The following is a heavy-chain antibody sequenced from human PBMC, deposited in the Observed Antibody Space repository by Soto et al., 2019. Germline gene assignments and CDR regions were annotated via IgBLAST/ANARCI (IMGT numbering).Heavy chain of an antibody. Sequence: DVQLLESGGALVQPGESLRLSCAASGFTFEKYWMTWARQAPGKGLELVANIKGDGSDKTYVDSVKWRLSVCRDNTKVYFILQMNSLRDEDKGVYYCVRGRWTDYWGQGTLVIVSS. CDR1: GFTFEKYW. CDR3: VRGRWTDY. V-gene: IGHV3-7*04. J-gene: IGHJ4*02. D-gene: IGHD2-15*01. CDR2: IKGDGSDK.